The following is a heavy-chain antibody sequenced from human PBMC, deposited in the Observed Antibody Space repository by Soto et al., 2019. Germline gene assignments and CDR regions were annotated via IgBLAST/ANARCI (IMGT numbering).Heavy chain of an antibody. CDR1: GGSISSYY. D-gene: IGHD1-26*01. Sequence: SETLSLTCTVSGGSISSYYWSWIRQPPGKGLEWIGYIYYSGSTNYNPSLKSRVTISVDTSKNQFSLKLSSVTAADTAVYYCASIVGASLGWFDPWGQGTLVTVSS. J-gene: IGHJ5*02. V-gene: IGHV4-59*01. CDR3: ASIVGASLGWFDP. CDR2: IYYSGST.